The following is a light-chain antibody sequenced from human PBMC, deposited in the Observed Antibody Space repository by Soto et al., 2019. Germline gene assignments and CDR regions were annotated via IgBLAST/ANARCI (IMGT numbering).Light chain of an antibody. CDR1: SSDVGAYDF. Sequence: QSALTQPPSASGSPGQSVTISCTGTSSDVGAYDFVSWYQQHPGKAPKLMISDVSKRPSGVPDRFSGSKSGNTASLTISGLQAEDEADYYCCSYAGDLALFGGGTKVTVL. CDR3: CSYAGDLAL. V-gene: IGLV2-8*01. CDR2: DVS. J-gene: IGLJ2*01.